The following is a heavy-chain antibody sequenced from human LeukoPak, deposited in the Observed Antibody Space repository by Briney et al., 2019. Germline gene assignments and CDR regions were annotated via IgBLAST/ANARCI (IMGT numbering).Heavy chain of an antibody. J-gene: IGHJ4*02. V-gene: IGHV1-8*01. D-gene: IGHD6-19*01. CDR3: ARVFRGWYELDY. Sequence: ASVKVSCKASGYTFTSYDINWVRQAPGQVLEWMGWMNPNSGNTGYAQKFQGRGTMTRNTSISTAYMELSSLRSEDTAVYYCARVFRGWYELDYWGQGTLVTVSS. CDR1: GYTFTSYD. CDR2: MNPNSGNT.